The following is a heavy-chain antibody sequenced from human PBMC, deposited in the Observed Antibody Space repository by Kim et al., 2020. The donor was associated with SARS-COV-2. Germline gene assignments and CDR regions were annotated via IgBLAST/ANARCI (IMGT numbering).Heavy chain of an antibody. CDR3: AREEYSYGYGTYYYYYGMDV. CDR2: IWYDGSNK. V-gene: IGHV3-33*01. Sequence: GGSLRLSCAASGFTFSSYGMHWVRQAPGKGLEWVAVIWYDGSNKYYADSVKGRFTISRDNSKNTLYLQMNSLRAEDTAVYYCAREEYSYGYGTYYYYYGMDVWGQGTTVTVSS. CDR1: GFTFSSYG. D-gene: IGHD5-18*01. J-gene: IGHJ6*02.